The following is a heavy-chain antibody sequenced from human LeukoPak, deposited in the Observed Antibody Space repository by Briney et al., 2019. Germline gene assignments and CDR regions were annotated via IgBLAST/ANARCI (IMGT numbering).Heavy chain of an antibody. D-gene: IGHD6-19*01. CDR2: IYYSGST. Sequence: PSETLSLTCTVTGGSISSYYWSWIRQPPGKGLEWIGYIYYSGSTNYNPSLKSRVTISVDTSKNQFSLKLSSVTAADTAVYYCARARPYSSGWPPFDYWGQGTLVTVSS. J-gene: IGHJ4*02. V-gene: IGHV4-59*01. CDR3: ARARPYSSGWPPFDY. CDR1: GGSISSYY.